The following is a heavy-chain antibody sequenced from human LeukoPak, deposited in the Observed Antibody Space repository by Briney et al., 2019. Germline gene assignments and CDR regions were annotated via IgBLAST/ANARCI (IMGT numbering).Heavy chain of an antibody. CDR2: IYSSANR. J-gene: IGHJ2*01. D-gene: IGHD1-26*01. CDR1: GASISSYY. V-gene: IGHV4-4*09. Sequence: SETLSLTCNVSGASISSYYWTWIRQPPGKGLEWIGNIYSSANRNLNPSLKSRVTISLDAPKSQFSLRLYSVSAADTAIYYCARSPFTPGVGASSWYFDLWGRGTLVTVSS. CDR3: ARSPFTPGVGASSWYFDL.